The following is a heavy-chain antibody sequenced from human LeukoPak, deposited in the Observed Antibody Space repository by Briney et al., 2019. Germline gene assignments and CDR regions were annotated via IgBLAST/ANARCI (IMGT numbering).Heavy chain of an antibody. CDR1: GFTVSSNY. J-gene: IGHJ5*02. CDR3: AREGGDGYNFNWFDP. D-gene: IGHD5-24*01. Sequence: PGGSLRLSCAASGFTVSSNYMSWVRQAPGKGLEWVSYISSSGTIYYADSVKGRFTISRDNAKNSLYLQMNSLRAEDTAVYYCAREGGDGYNFNWFDPWGQGTLVTVSS. V-gene: IGHV3-69-1*01. CDR2: ISSSGTI.